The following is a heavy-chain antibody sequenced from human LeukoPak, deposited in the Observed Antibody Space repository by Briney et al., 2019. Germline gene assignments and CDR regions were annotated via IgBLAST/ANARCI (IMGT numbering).Heavy chain of an antibody. Sequence: PGGSLRLSCAASGVTFSSYEMNWVRQAPGKGLEWVSYISSSGSTIYYADSVKGRFTVSRDNGKKLVHLQLNSLRAEDTAVYFCARIPHPDYADAQWGQGTLVIVSS. D-gene: IGHD4-17*01. CDR1: GVTFSSYE. J-gene: IGHJ4*02. CDR2: ISSSGSTI. V-gene: IGHV3-48*03. CDR3: ARIPHPDYADAQ.